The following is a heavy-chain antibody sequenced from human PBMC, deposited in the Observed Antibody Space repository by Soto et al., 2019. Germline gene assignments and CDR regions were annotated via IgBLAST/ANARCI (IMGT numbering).Heavy chain of an antibody. CDR1: GGPFNNHA. D-gene: IGHD4-17*01. V-gene: IGHV1-69*01. CDR3: SSDYGELDALDM. J-gene: IGHJ3*02. Sequence: QVQMVQSGAEVKKPGSSVKVSCKTSGGPFNNHAINWVRQAPGQGLEWVGLVIPTLATEDYAQKFQGRVIMTADEVTNTVYMELSSLRSDHAGVYYCSSDYGELDALDMRGQGTLDIVSA. CDR2: VIPTLATE.